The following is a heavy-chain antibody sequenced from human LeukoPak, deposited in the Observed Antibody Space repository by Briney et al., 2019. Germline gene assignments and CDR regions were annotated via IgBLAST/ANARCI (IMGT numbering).Heavy chain of an antibody. J-gene: IGHJ4*02. CDR2: ISYDGSNK. CDR1: GFTFSSYG. D-gene: IGHD6-13*01. CDR3: AKDDSSSWV. V-gene: IGHV3-30*18. Sequence: PGGSLRLSCAASGFTFSSYGMHWVRQAPGKGLEWVAVISYDGSNKYYADSVKGRFTISRDNSKNTLYLQMNSLRAEDTAVYYCAKDDSSSWVWGQGTLVTVSS.